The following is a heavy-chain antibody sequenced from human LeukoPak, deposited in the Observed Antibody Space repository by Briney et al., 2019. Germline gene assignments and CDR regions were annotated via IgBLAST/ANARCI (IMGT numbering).Heavy chain of an antibody. Sequence: SVKVSCKASGGTFSSYAISCVRQAPGQGLEWMGGIIPIFGAANYAQKFQGRVTITADESTSTAYMELSSLRSEDTAVYYCARDHSSGGPYFDYWGQGTLVTVSS. CDR1: GGTFSSYA. V-gene: IGHV1-69*13. D-gene: IGHD6-19*01. CDR2: IIPIFGAA. CDR3: ARDHSSGGPYFDY. J-gene: IGHJ4*02.